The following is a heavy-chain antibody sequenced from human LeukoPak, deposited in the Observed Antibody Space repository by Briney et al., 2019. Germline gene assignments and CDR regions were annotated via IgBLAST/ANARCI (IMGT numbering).Heavy chain of an antibody. CDR3: AKEEYSSSWYYFDY. V-gene: IGHV3-30*02. CDR2: IRYDGSNK. Sequence: GGSLRLSCAASGFTFSSYGMHWVRQAPGKGLEWVAFIRYDGSNKYYADSVKGRFTISRDNSKNTLYLQMNSLRAEDTAVYYCAKEEYSSSWYYFDYWGQGTLVTVFS. D-gene: IGHD6-13*01. CDR1: GFTFSSYG. J-gene: IGHJ4*02.